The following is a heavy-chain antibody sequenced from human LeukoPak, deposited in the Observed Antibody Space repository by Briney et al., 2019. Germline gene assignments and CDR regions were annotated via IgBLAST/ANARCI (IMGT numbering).Heavy chain of an antibody. D-gene: IGHD1-26*01. CDR2: IYYSGST. CDR3: ARHKWELLYFDY. Sequence: SETLSLTCIVSGGSISSSSYYWGWIRQPPGKGLEWIGSIYYSGSTYYNPSLKSRVTISVDTSKSQFSLKLSSVTAADTAVYYCARHKWELLYFDYWGQGTLVTVSS. V-gene: IGHV4-39*01. CDR1: GGSISSSSYY. J-gene: IGHJ4*02.